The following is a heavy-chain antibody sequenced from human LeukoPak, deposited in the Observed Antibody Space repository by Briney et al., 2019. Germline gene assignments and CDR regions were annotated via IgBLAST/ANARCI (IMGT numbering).Heavy chain of an antibody. CDR2: IWYDGSNK. J-gene: IGHJ4*02. Sequence: PGGSLRLSCAASGFTFSSYGMHWVRQAPGKGLEWVAVIWYDGSNKYYADSVKGRFTISRDNSKNTLYLQVNSLRAEDTAVYYCARDGGAFGYDSSGPTYFDYWGQGTLVTVSS. CDR1: GFTFSSYG. CDR3: ARDGGAFGYDSSGPTYFDY. V-gene: IGHV3-33*01. D-gene: IGHD3-22*01.